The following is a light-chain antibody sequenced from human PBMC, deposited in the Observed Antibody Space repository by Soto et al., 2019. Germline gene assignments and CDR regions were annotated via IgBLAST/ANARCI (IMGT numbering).Light chain of an antibody. CDR2: GNR. CDR1: SSNIGANYD. CDR3: QSYDSSLSGYV. V-gene: IGLV1-40*01. J-gene: IGLJ1*01. Sequence: QSVLTQPPSVSGAPGQRVTISCTGSSSNIGANYDVYWYQQLPGKAPQLLIYGNRIRPSGVPGRFSGSKSATSASLAISGLQVEDEAEYCCQSYDSSLSGYVFGTGTKVTVL.